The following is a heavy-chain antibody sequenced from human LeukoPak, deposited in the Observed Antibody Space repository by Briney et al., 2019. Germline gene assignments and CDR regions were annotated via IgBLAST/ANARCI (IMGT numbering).Heavy chain of an antibody. CDR3: TRGSTTVTTDFDY. Sequence: RQXSXXGLXWVGRIRSKPNSYATAYAASVKGRFTISRDDSKNTAYLQMNSLKTEDTAVYYCTRGSTTVTTDFDYWGQGTLVTVSS. CDR2: IRSKPNSYAT. J-gene: IGHJ4*02. D-gene: IGHD4-17*01. V-gene: IGHV3-73*01.